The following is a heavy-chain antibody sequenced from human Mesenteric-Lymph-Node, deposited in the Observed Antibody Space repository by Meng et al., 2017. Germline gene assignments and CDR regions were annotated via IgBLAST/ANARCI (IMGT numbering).Heavy chain of an antibody. V-gene: IGHV4-34*10. CDR1: GGSFSGYY. Sequence: QVQLQGSGPRLLKPSETLSLTCAVYGGSFSGYYWSWIRQPPGKGLEWIGEIYHSGRTNYNPSVKSRVSMSVDKSQNHFSLRLSSVTAADTAVYYCTTLYGDSISWGQGTLVTVSS. J-gene: IGHJ4*02. D-gene: IGHD4-17*01. CDR2: IYHSGRT. CDR3: TTLYGDSIS.